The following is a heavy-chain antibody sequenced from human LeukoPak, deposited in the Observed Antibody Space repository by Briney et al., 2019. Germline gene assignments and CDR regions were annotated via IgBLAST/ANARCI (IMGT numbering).Heavy chain of an antibody. CDR2: IYSGGST. CDR3: AREVATLGMDV. V-gene: IGHV3-53*01. Sequence: GGSLRLSCAASGFTVSSNYMSWVRQAPGKGLEWVSVIYSGGSTYYADSVKGRFTISRDNSKNSLYLHMNSLRAEDTAVYYCAREVATLGMDVWGKGTTVTVSS. D-gene: IGHD5-12*01. CDR1: GFTVSSNY. J-gene: IGHJ6*04.